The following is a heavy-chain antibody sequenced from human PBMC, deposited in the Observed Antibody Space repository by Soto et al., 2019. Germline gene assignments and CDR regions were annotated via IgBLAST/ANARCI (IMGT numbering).Heavy chain of an antibody. J-gene: IGHJ3*02. V-gene: IGHV1-69*01. Sequence: QVQLVQSGAEVKKPGSSVKVSCKASGGTFSNYASNWVRQAPGLGLEWMGQVTPKLATATHAQKFQGSVTITADESASTAYMYVSSLRSEDTAVYFCARRRDGYNSAFDIWGQGTLVTVSS. CDR1: GGTFSNYA. CDR2: VTPKLATA. CDR3: ARRRDGYNSAFDI. D-gene: IGHD5-12*01.